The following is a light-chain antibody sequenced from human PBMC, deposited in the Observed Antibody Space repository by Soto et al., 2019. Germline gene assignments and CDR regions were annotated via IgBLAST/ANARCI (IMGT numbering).Light chain of an antibody. CDR1: QSVSSR. J-gene: IGKJ5*01. CDR3: QQYGSSPIT. CDR2: GAS. Sequence: IVLTQSPGTLSLSPGARATLSCRASQSVSSRLAWYQQKPGQAPRPLISGASSRATGIPDRFSGSGSATDFTLTISRLEPEDFALYYCQQYGSSPITFGQGTRLEIK. V-gene: IGKV3-20*01.